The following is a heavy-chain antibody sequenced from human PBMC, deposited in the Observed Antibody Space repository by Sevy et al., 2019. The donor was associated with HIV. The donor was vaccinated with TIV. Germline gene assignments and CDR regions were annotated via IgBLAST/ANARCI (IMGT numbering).Heavy chain of an antibody. J-gene: IGHJ4*02. CDR2: ITNSGSAE. Sequence: GGSLRLSCAASGFTFSSYEMNWVRQAPGKGLEWVSYITNSGSAEYNSDSVRGRFTISRDNTKNSLYLQMNSLRAEDTALYYCARDLPPSATTVAHFDYWGRGTLVTVSS. CDR3: ARDLPPSATTVAHFDY. CDR1: GFTFSSYE. V-gene: IGHV3-48*03. D-gene: IGHD4-17*01.